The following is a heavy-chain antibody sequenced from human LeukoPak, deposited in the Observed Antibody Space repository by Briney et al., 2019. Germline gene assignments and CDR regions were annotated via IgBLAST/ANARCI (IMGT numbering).Heavy chain of an antibody. CDR1: GYTFTSYG. D-gene: IGHD6-19*01. J-gene: IGHJ4*02. CDR3: ARDMGIAVAGVLWY. V-gene: IGHV1-18*04. Sequence: GASVKVSCKASGYTFTSYGISWVRQAPGQGLEWMGWISAYNGNTNYAQKLQGRVTMTTDTSTSTAYTELRSLRSDDTAVYYCARDMGIAVAGVLWYWGQGTLVTVSS. CDR2: ISAYNGNT.